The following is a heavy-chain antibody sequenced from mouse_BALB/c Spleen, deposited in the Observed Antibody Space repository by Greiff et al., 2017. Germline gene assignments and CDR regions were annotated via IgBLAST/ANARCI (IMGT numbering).Heavy chain of an antibody. CDR1: GFTFSSYA. V-gene: IGHV5-6-5*01. J-gene: IGHJ4*01. Sequence: EVMLVESGGGLVKPGGSLKLSCAASGFTFSSYAMSWVRQTPEKRLEWVASISSGGSTYYPDSVKGRFTISRDNARNILYLQMSSLRSEDTAMYYCARGTSTVVAPNAMDYWGQGTSVTVSS. CDR3: ARGTSTVVAPNAMDY. D-gene: IGHD1-1*01. CDR2: ISSGGST.